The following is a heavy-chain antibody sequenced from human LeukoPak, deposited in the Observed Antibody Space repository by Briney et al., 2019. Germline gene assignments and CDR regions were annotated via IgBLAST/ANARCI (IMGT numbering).Heavy chain of an antibody. CDR2: IKEDRGEI. V-gene: IGHV3-7*04. CDR1: GITFSRSW. D-gene: IGHD2-15*01. CDR3: ARDRGGRSGLDD. Sequence: GGSLGLSRAASGITFSRSWMSWVRQAPGKGLEWVAFIKEDRGEIYYVDSVKGRFTISRDNAENSLYLQMNSLRAEDTAVYYCARDRGGRSGLDDWGQGTLVTVSS. J-gene: IGHJ4*02.